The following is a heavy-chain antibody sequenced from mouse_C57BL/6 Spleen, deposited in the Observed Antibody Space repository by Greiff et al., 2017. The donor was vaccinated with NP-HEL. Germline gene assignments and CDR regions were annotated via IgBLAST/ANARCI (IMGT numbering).Heavy chain of an antibody. J-gene: IGHJ2*01. V-gene: IGHV5-4*01. D-gene: IGHD2-1*01. CDR2: ISDGGSYT. CDR3: AREGSTMANYFDY. CDR1: GFTFSSYA. Sequence: EVHLVESGGGLVKPGGSLKLSCAASGFTFSSYAMSWVRQTPEKRLEWVATISDGGSYTYSPDNVKGRFTISRDNAKNNLNLQMSHLKSEDTAMYYCAREGSTMANYFDYWGKGTTLTVSS.